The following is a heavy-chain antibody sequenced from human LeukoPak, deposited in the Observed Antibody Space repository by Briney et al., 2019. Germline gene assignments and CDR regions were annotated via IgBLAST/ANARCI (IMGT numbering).Heavy chain of an antibody. Sequence: GRSLRLSCTASGFTFADFAMSWFRQAQGKGLEWVGLIRGRDYGATTDYAASVKGRFTISRDDSKSIAYLQMNNLKTEDTAVYYCSRGRRSPDYWGQGTLVTVSS. CDR3: SRGRRSPDY. D-gene: IGHD3-10*01. J-gene: IGHJ4*02. CDR1: GFTFADFA. V-gene: IGHV3-49*03. CDR2: IRGRDYGATT.